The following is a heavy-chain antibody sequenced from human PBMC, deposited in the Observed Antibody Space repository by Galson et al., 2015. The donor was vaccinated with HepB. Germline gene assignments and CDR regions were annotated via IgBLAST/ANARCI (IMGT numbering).Heavy chain of an antibody. Sequence: SLRLSCAASGFTFSSYAMHWVRQAPGKGLEWVAVISYDGNNKYYADSVKGRFTISRDNSKNTLYLQMDSLRAEDMAVYYCARERAMVRGARGVFDYWGQGTLVTVSS. CDR1: GFTFSSYA. J-gene: IGHJ4*02. D-gene: IGHD3-10*01. CDR3: ARERAMVRGARGVFDY. V-gene: IGHV3-30-3*01. CDR2: ISYDGNNK.